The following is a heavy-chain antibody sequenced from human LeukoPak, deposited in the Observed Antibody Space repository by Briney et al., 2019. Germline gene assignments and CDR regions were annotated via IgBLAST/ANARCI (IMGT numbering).Heavy chain of an antibody. J-gene: IGHJ5*02. CDR2: IHYSGST. CDR3: ASWGRIAAAGPGGWFDP. D-gene: IGHD6-13*01. V-gene: IGHV4-59*08. CDR1: GGSISSYY. Sequence: SETLSLTCTVSGGSISSYYWSWIRQSPGKGLEWIGYIHYSGSTNYNPSLKSRVTISVDTSKNQFSLKLSSVTAADTAVYYCASWGRIAAAGPGGWFDPWGQGTLVTVSS.